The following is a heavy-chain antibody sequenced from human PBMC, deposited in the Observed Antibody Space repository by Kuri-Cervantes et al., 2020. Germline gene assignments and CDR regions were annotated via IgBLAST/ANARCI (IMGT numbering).Heavy chain of an antibody. V-gene: IGHV3-23*01. D-gene: IGHD6-13*01. CDR3: AKGARGSGRSQLVERYDY. J-gene: IGHJ4*02. Sequence: GGSLRLSCAASGFTFSSYAMHWVRQAPGKGLEWVSAISGSGGSTYYADSVKGRFTISRDNSKNTLYLQMNSLRAEDTAVYYCAKGARGSGRSQLVERYDYWGQGTLVTVSS. CDR2: ISGSGGST. CDR1: GFTFSSYA.